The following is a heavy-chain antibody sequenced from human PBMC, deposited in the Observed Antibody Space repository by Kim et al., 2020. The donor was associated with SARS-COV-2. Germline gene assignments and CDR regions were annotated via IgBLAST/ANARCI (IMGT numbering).Heavy chain of an antibody. CDR3: ARGYGSSTRGGEFDY. Sequence: PSPNGRVTLSVDTSKTQFSLKLSSVTAAGTAVYYCARGYGSSTRGGEFDYWGQGTLVTVSS. D-gene: IGHD6-6*01. V-gene: IGHV4-39*01. J-gene: IGHJ4*02.